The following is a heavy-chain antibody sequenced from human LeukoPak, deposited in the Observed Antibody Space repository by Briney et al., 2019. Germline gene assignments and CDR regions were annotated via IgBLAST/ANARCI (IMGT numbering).Heavy chain of an antibody. CDR3: ARARGVCTNGVCYRAYYFDY. D-gene: IGHD2-8*01. J-gene: IGHJ4*02. CDR2: IYTSGST. Sequence: SETLSLNCTVSGGSISSYYWSWIRQPAGKGLVWIGRIYTSGSTNYNPSHKSRVTMSVDTSKNQFSLKLSSVTAADTAVYYCARARGVCTNGVCYRAYYFDYWGQGTLVTVSS. CDR1: GGSISSYY. V-gene: IGHV4-4*07.